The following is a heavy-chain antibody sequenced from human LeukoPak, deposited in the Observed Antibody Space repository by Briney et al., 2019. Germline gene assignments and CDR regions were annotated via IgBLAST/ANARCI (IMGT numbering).Heavy chain of an antibody. D-gene: IGHD4-17*01. J-gene: IGHJ2*01. V-gene: IGHV3-21*01. CDR1: GCTFSVYT. CDR3: AIVSTYGAAPYCYFDL. CDR2: ISSNTNNI. Sequence: GGSLRLSCAASGCTFSVYTMNWVRQAPGKGLEWVSSISSNTNNINYADSVKGRFTISRDNAKSSLYLQMNSLRVEDTAVYFCAIVSTYGAAPYCYFDLWGRGTLVTVSS.